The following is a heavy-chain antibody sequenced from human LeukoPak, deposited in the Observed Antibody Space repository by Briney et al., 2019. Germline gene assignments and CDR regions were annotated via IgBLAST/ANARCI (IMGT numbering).Heavy chain of an antibody. Sequence: SETLSLTCAVYGGSFSGYYWSWIRQPPRKGLEWIGEINHSGSTNYNPSLKSRVTISVDTSKNQFSLKLSSVTAADTAVYYCARGYSSGWFHYYYYYYGMDVWGQGTTVTVSS. CDR3: ARGYSSGWFHYYYYYYGMDV. V-gene: IGHV4-34*01. CDR1: GGSFSGYY. J-gene: IGHJ6*02. CDR2: INHSGST. D-gene: IGHD6-19*01.